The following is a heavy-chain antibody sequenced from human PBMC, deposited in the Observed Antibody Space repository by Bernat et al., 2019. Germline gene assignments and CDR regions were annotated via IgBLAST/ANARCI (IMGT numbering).Heavy chain of an antibody. D-gene: IGHD1-26*01. J-gene: IGHJ1*01. CDR2: ICFNGSDK. Sequence: QVQLLESGGGVVQPGGSLRLSCAASGFTFNRHAMHWVRQAPGKGLEWVALICFNGSDKYYADSVKGRFTISRDNSKNTLYLQMNSLRAEDTAVYYCARATYGVGATTGYFENWGQGTMVTVSS. V-gene: IGHV3-33*01. CDR1: GFTFNRHA. CDR3: ARATYGVGATTGYFEN.